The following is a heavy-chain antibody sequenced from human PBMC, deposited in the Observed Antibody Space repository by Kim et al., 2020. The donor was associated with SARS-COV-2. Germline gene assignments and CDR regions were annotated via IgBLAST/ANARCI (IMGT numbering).Heavy chain of an antibody. V-gene: IGHV1-18*01. Sequence: AQKLQGRVTMTTDTSTSTAYMELRSPRSDDTAVYYCARDTTVGATDAFDIWGQGTMVTVSS. J-gene: IGHJ3*02. CDR3: ARDTTVGATDAFDI. D-gene: IGHD1-26*01.